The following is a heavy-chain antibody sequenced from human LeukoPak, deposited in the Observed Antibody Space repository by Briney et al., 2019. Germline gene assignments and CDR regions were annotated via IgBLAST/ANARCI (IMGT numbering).Heavy chain of an antibody. CDR3: AREGYYDSSGYLDYYYMDA. D-gene: IGHD3-22*01. V-gene: IGHV3-20*04. CDR1: GFTFYDYG. J-gene: IGHJ6*03. Sequence: GGSLRLSCAASGFTFYDYGRSWVPQAPGKGREGGSGIWNGGSTGYADSVRGRFIISRANAKTSLYLQMHSLRAADTAFYCAREGYYDSSGYLDYYYMDAWGKGTPVTVSS. CDR2: IWNGGST.